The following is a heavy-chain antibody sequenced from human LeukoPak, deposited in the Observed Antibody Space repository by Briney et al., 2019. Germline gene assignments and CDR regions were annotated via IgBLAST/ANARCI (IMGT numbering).Heavy chain of an antibody. J-gene: IGHJ4*02. Sequence: GGSLRLSCGASGFSFNESYMTWIRQAPGKGLEWVAYISGRSYSMYYADSVKGRFTISRDNARNSLYLHMNSPRADDTAVYYCARGKRRFDSWGQGTLVTVSS. V-gene: IGHV3-11*01. CDR1: GFSFNESY. CDR2: ISGRSYSM. CDR3: ARGKRRFDS.